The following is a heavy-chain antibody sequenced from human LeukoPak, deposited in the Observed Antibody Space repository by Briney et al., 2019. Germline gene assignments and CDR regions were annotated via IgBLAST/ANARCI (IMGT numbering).Heavy chain of an antibody. J-gene: IGHJ4*02. Sequence: GESLKISCKGSGYSFTSYWIGWVRQMPGNGLEWMGIIYPGDSDTRYSPFFQGQVTISAGKSISTAYLQWSSLKASDTAMYYCARRLRYFDWLLPDYFDYWGQGTLVTVSS. D-gene: IGHD3-9*01. CDR1: GYSFTSYW. CDR2: IYPGDSDT. V-gene: IGHV5-51*01. CDR3: ARRLRYFDWLLPDYFDY.